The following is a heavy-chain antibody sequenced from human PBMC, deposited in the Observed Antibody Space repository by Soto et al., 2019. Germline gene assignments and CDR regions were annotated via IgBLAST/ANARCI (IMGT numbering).Heavy chain of an antibody. CDR3: ATESSPLEERNDAYNWFDP. CDR1: GYTFTDYY. Sequence: ASVKVSCKASGYTFTDYYMYWVRQAPGQGLEWMGWINPNSGATNYAQKFQGRVTMTRDTSISTAYMELSRPISDDTAVYYCATESSPLEERNDAYNWFDPWGQGTLVTVSS. CDR2: INPNSGAT. D-gene: IGHD1-1*01. V-gene: IGHV1-2*02. J-gene: IGHJ5*02.